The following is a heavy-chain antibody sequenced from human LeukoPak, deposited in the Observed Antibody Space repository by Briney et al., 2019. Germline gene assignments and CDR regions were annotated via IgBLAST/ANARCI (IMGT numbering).Heavy chain of an antibody. V-gene: IGHV1-46*01. J-gene: IGHJ4*02. D-gene: IGHD4-17*01. CDR2: IHPSGGST. Sequence: ASVKVSCKASGYTFTSDYMHWVRQAPGQGLEWMGIIHPSGGSTSYAQKFQGRVTMTRDTSTSTVYMELSSLRSEDTAVYYCARAHLHYGDSIHDLDYWGQGTLVTVSS. CDR3: ARAHLHYGDSIHDLDY. CDR1: GYTFTSDY.